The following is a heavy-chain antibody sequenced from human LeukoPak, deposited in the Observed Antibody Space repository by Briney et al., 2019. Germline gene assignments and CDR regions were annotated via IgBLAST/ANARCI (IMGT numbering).Heavy chain of an antibody. CDR1: GGSISSSSYY. CDR3: ARAHSGSYNWFDP. J-gene: IGHJ5*02. Sequence: PSETLSLTCTVSGGSISSSSYYWGWIRQPPGKGLEWIGSIYYSGSTYYNPSLKSRVTISLDTSKNQFSLKLSSVTAADTAVYYCARAHSGSYNWFDPWGQGTLVTVSS. V-gene: IGHV4-39*01. D-gene: IGHD1-26*01. CDR2: IYYSGST.